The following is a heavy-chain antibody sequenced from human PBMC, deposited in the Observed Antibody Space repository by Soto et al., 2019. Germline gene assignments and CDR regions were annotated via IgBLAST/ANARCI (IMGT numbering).Heavy chain of an antibody. CDR1: GGSISSSSYY. D-gene: IGHD6-19*01. Sequence: SETLSLTCTVSGGSISSSSYYWGWIRQPPGKGLEWIGSIYYNGSTYYNPSLKSRVTISVNTSKNQFTLKLRAVTAADTAGYYCARRGYSSGSGYYYYYMDVWGKGTTVTVSS. CDR2: IYYNGST. V-gene: IGHV4-39*01. J-gene: IGHJ6*03. CDR3: ARRGYSSGSGYYYYYMDV.